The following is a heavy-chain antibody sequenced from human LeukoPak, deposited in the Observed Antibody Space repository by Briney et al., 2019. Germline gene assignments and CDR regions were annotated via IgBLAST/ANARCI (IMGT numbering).Heavy chain of an antibody. V-gene: IGHV3-15*01. J-gene: IGHJ4*02. D-gene: IGHD2-2*01. CDR2: IKSKTDGGTT. CDR1: GFTFSNAW. CDR3: TPRSYAIFTFDY. Sequence: GGSLRLSCAASGFTFSNAWMSWVRQAPGKGLEWVGRIKSKTDGGTTDYAAPVKGRFTISRDDSKNTLYLQMNSLRTEDTAVYYCTPRSYAIFTFDYWGQGTLVTVSS.